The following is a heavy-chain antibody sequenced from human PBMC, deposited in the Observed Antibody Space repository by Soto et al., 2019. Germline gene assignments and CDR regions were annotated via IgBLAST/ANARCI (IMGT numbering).Heavy chain of an antibody. Sequence: GASVKVSCKASGYTVTGYYMDWVRQAPGQGLEWMGWINPNSGGTNYAQKFQGRVTMTRDTSISTAYMELSRLRSDDTAVYYCASNDFWSGYYENYYYYGMDVWGQGTTVTVSS. CDR3: ASNDFWSGYYENYYYYGMDV. CDR1: GYTVTGYY. CDR2: INPNSGGT. J-gene: IGHJ6*02. V-gene: IGHV1-2*02. D-gene: IGHD3-3*01.